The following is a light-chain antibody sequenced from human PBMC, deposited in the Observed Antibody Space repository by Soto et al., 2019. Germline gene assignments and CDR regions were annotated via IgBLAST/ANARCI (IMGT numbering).Light chain of an antibody. CDR1: SSDVGGYDF. CDR2: DVS. V-gene: IGLV2-14*03. J-gene: IGLJ1*01. Sequence: QSALTQPASVSGSPGQSITISCTGTSSDVGGYDFVSWYQHHPGKAPRLMIYDVSHRPSGVSDRFSASKSGNTASLTISVRLADDEADYYCSSYTSSSTYVFGTGTKLTVL. CDR3: SSYTSSSTYV.